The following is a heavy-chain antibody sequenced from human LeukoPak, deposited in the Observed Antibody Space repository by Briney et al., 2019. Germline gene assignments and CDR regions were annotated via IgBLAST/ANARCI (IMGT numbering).Heavy chain of an antibody. CDR3: ARSPFLVVVEDACDI. CDR1: GGSISSYY. CDR2: NYYSGST. D-gene: IGHD2-21*01. V-gene: IGHV4-59*08. J-gene: IGHJ3*02. Sequence: SDTLSLTCTVSGGSISSYYWSWIRQPPGKGLEWIGYNYYSGSTNYNPSLKGRVTISLETSKDQFSLELSSVTAADTAVYYRARSPFLVVVEDACDIWGQGTMVTVSS.